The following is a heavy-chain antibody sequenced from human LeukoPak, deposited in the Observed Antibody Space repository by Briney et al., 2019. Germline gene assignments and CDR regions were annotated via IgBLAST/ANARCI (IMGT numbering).Heavy chain of an antibody. CDR1: GYSFRSFW. J-gene: IGHJ4*02. V-gene: IGHV5-51*01. D-gene: IGHD3-3*01. Sequence: GESLKISCQASGYSFRSFWIGWVRQMPGKGLEWMGIIYPGDSDTRYSPSFQGQVTISADKSISTAYLQWGSLKASDTAMYYCARYYDFWSGPEAGEYWGQGTLVTVSS. CDR2: IYPGDSDT. CDR3: ARYYDFWSGPEAGEY.